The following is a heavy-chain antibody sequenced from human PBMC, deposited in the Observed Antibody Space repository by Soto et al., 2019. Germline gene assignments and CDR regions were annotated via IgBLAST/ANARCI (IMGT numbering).Heavy chain of an antibody. CDR1: GITLNNYG. CDR3: ARRLTTETTVFDY. CDR2: INGGGANT. Sequence: EVQLVESGGGLVQPGGSLRLSCAAAGITLNNYGTSWVRQAPGKGLEWVASINGGGANTYYADPVKGRFTISRENSKNLVYLQMTSLGADDTAVYYCARRLTTETTVFDYWGHGTLVSVSS. V-gene: IGHV3-23*04. J-gene: IGHJ4*01. D-gene: IGHD4-4*01.